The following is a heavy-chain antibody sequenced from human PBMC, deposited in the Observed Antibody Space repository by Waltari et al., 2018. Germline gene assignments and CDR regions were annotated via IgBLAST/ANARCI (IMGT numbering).Heavy chain of an antibody. CDR1: GGSISSYY. CDR3: ARDQRGYYGTGSFNYYYYYMDV. J-gene: IGHJ6*03. CDR2: IYYSGST. D-gene: IGHD3-10*01. V-gene: IGHV4-59*01. Sequence: QVQLQESGPGLVKPSETLSLTCTVSGGSISSYYWSWIRQPPGKGLEWIGYIYYSGSTNYNPSLKSRVTISVDTSKNQFSLKLSSVTAADTAVYYCARDQRGYYGTGSFNYYYYYMDVWGKGTTVTVSS.